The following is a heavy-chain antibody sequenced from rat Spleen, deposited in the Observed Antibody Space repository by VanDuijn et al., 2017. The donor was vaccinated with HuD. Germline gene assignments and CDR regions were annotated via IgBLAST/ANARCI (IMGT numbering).Heavy chain of an antibody. CDR2: ISYDGGST. J-gene: IGHJ2*01. V-gene: IGHV5-20*01. Sequence: EVQLVESGGGLVQPGRSLKLSCAASGFTFSDYYMAWVRQAPKKGLEWVAYISYDGGSTYYRDSVKGRFTISRDNAKSTLYLQMNSLRSEDTATYYCTRDRTVAFDYWGQGVMVTVSS. CDR1: GFTFSDYY. CDR3: TRDRTVAFDY. D-gene: IGHD1-1*01.